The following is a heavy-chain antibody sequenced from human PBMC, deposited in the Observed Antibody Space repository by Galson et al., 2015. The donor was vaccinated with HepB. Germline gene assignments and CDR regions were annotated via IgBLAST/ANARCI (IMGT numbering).Heavy chain of an antibody. D-gene: IGHD3-16*02. J-gene: IGHJ4*02. CDR1: GFTFSSYA. CDR3: AKDGGLRYDYVWGSYRYPGSFDY. Sequence: SLRLSCAASGFTFSSYAMSWVRQAPGKGLEWVSAISGSGGSTYYADSVKGRFTISRDNSKNTLYLQMNSLRAEDTAVYYCAKDGGLRYDYVWGSYRYPGSFDYWGQGTLVTVSS. CDR2: ISGSGGST. V-gene: IGHV3-23*01.